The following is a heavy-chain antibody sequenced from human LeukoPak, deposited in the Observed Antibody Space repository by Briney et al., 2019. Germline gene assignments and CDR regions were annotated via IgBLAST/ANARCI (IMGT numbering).Heavy chain of an antibody. D-gene: IGHD3-22*01. CDR1: GFTVSSNY. Sequence: PGGSLRLSCAVSGFTVSSNYMSWVRQAPGKGLEWVSYISSSSSTIYYADSVKGRFTISRDNAKNSLYLQMNSLRAEDTAVYYCATEPGSGYYSGGYYYYMDVWGKGTTVTVSS. J-gene: IGHJ6*03. CDR3: ATEPGSGYYSGGYYYYMDV. CDR2: ISSSSSTI. V-gene: IGHV3-48*01.